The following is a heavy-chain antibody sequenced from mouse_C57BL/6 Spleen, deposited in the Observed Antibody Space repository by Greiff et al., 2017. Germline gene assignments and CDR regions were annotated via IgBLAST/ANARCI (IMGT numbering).Heavy chain of an antibody. Sequence: VKLQESGPELVKPGASVKISCKASGYAFSSSWMNWVKQRPGKGLEWIGRIYPGDGDTNYNGKFKGKATLTADKSSSTAYMQLSSLTSEDSAVYFCARTLITTVVDSFDVWGTGTTVTVSS. D-gene: IGHD1-1*01. CDR1: GYAFSSSW. V-gene: IGHV1-82*01. J-gene: IGHJ1*03. CDR2: IYPGDGDT. CDR3: ARTLITTVVDSFDV.